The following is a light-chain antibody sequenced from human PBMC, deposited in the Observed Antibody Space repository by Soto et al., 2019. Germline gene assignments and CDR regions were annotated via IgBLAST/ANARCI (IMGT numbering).Light chain of an antibody. V-gene: IGKV3-20*01. CDR3: QQYGSSPRT. Sequence: EIVLTQSPGILSLSPGERATLSCRASQSVSSSDLAWYQQKPGQAPRLLIYAASSRATGIPDRFSGSGSGTDFTLTISRLEPEDFAVYYCQQYGSSPRTFGQGTKVEIK. CDR2: AAS. CDR1: QSVSSSD. J-gene: IGKJ1*01.